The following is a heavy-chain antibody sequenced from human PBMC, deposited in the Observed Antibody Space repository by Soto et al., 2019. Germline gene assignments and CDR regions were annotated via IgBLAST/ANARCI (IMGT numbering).Heavy chain of an antibody. D-gene: IGHD3-16*01. V-gene: IGHV1-3*01. J-gene: IGHJ4*02. Sequence: QVQLVQSGAEVKEPGASVRVSCKASGYTFTSHTLHWARQAPAQGLAWMGWIIVYNGSPRYAPQFQGRVTFGRDTSATTAYMELSSLTSEDTAVYYCAREPEDGVPGDERGQGTLVVVSS. CDR3: AREPEDGVPGDE. CDR1: GYTFTSHT. CDR2: IIVYNGSP.